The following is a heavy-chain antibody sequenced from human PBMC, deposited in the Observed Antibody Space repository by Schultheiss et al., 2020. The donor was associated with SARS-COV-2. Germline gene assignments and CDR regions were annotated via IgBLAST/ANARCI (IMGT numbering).Heavy chain of an antibody. CDR3: ARGSFRPGSGWYHRNNGMDV. D-gene: IGHD6-19*01. Sequence: SETLSLTCAVSGGSFSGYYWTWIRQTPGKGLEWIGEINHSGSTNYNPSLKSRVTISVDTSKNQFSLKLSSVTAADTAVYYCARGSFRPGSGWYHRNNGMDVWGQGTTVTVSS. J-gene: IGHJ6*02. CDR1: GGSFSGYY. V-gene: IGHV4-34*09. CDR2: INHSGST.